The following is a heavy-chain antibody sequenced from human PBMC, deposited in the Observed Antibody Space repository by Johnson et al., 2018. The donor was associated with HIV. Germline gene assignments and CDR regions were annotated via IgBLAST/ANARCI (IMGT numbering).Heavy chain of an antibody. D-gene: IGHD3-10*01. V-gene: IGHV3-15*01. CDR2: IKSKTDGGTT. Sequence: VQLVESGGGVVRPGGSLRLSCAASGFTFSNAWMSWVRQAPGKGLEWVGRIKSKTDGGTTDYAAPVKGRFTISRDDSKNTLYLQMNSLKTEDTAVYYCTTDLELAGLWFGELWDDAFDIWGQGTMVTVSS. CDR3: TTDLELAGLWFGELWDDAFDI. CDR1: GFTFSNAW. J-gene: IGHJ3*02.